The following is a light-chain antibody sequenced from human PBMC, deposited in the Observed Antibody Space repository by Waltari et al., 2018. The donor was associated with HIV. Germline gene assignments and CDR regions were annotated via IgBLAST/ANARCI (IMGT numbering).Light chain of an antibody. Sequence: QSVLTQSPSVSEAPGQSVTISCSGSDSNIGSHAVTWYQQVPGKPPRLLVYNDDLILSGVSDRLSASKSGTSASLAINDLQSEHESHYYCAAWDDGLNGVIFGGGTKVTVL. V-gene: IGLV1-36*01. J-gene: IGLJ2*01. CDR3: AAWDDGLNGVI. CDR1: DSNIGSHA. CDR2: NDD.